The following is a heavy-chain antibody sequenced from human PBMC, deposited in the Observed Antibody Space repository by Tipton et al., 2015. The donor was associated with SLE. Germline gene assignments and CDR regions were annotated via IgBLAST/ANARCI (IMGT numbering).Heavy chain of an antibody. CDR2: IYPGDSDT. Sequence: VQLVQSGAEVKKPGESLKISCKGSGYSFTSYWIGWVRQMPGKGLEWMGIIYPGDSDTRYSTSFQGQVTISADKSISTAYLQWSSLKASDTAMYYCARQPGDYVSSDAFDIWGQGTMVTVSS. D-gene: IGHD4-17*01. J-gene: IGHJ3*02. V-gene: IGHV5-51*01. CDR1: GYSFTSYW. CDR3: ARQPGDYVSSDAFDI.